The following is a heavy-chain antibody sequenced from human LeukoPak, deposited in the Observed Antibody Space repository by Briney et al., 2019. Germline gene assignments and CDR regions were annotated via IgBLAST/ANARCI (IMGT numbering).Heavy chain of an antibody. J-gene: IGHJ4*02. Sequence: SQTLSLTCTVSGGSISGGYYWSWIRQPPGKGLEWIAYLFYSGSTDYNPSLESRVTISVDTSKNQFSLKLRSVTAADTAVYYCATVAVIRGVTYFDYWGQGTLVTVSS. CDR2: LFYSGST. CDR3: ATVAVIRGVTYFDY. V-gene: IGHV4-61*08. D-gene: IGHD3-10*01. CDR1: GGSISGGYY.